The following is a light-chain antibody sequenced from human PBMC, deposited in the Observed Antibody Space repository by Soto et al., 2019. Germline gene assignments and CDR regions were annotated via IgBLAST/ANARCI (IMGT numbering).Light chain of an antibody. CDR1: QSVSSY. J-gene: IGKJ4*01. CDR2: DAS. CDR3: QQRSNWPPLLT. Sequence: EIVLTQSPGTLSLSPGERATLSCRASQSVSSYLAWYQQKPGQAPRLLIYDASNRATGIPARFSGSGSGTDFTLTISSLEPEDFAVYYCQQRSNWPPLLTFDGGTKVEIK. V-gene: IGKV3-11*01.